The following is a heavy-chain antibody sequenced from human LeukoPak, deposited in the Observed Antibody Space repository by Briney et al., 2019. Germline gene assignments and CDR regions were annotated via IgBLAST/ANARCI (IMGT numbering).Heavy chain of an antibody. CDR2: INPNSGGT. Sequence: GASVKVSCKASGYTLTGYYMHWVRQAPGQGLEWMGWINPNSGGTNYAQKFQGRATMTRDTSISTAYMELSRLTSDDTAVYYCARTYKANSGWYVLDYWGQGTLVTVSS. J-gene: IGHJ4*02. CDR3: ARTYKANSGWYVLDY. CDR1: GYTLTGYY. D-gene: IGHD6-19*01. V-gene: IGHV1-2*02.